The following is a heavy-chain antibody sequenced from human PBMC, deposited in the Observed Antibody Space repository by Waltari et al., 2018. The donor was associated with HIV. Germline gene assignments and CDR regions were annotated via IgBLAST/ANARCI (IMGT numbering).Heavy chain of an antibody. J-gene: IGHJ2*01. V-gene: IGHV3-23*01. CDR1: GFSFSSHV. D-gene: IGHD4-17*01. CDR3: AKVRTTVTAVFYFDI. Sequence: EVQLLESGGGLVQPGGSLRLSCAASGFSFSSHVMSWVRQVPGKGVKWVPGISGGATGTYYADPVKGRFTISRDNSKSTLYLQMNSLRADDTAVYYCAKVRTTVTAVFYFDIWGRGALVTVSS. CDR2: ISGGATGT.